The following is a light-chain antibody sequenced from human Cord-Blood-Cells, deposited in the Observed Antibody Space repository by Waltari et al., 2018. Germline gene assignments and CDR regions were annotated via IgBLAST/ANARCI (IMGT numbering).Light chain of an antibody. Sequence: QSALTQPASVSGSPGQSITISCTGTSSAVGSYNLCSWYHQHPGKSPKLMIYEGSKRPSGVSNRFSGSKSGNTASLTISGLQAEDEADYYCCSYAGSSTVVFGGGTKLTVL. CDR2: EGS. CDR3: CSYAGSSTVV. J-gene: IGLJ2*01. V-gene: IGLV2-23*01. CDR1: SSAVGSYNL.